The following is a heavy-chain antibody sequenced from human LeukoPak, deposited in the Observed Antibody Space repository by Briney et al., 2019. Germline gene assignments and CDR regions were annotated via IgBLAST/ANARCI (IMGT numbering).Heavy chain of an antibody. CDR2: MYYSGST. Sequence: SETLSLTCTVFGGSISSSGYYWGWIRQPPGKGLEWIGSMYYSGSTYYNPSLKSRVTISEDTSKNQFSLKLSSVTAADTAVYYCARGARAASNNWFDPWGQGTLVTVSS. J-gene: IGHJ5*02. CDR1: GGSISSSGYY. V-gene: IGHV4-39*07. D-gene: IGHD2-15*01. CDR3: ARGARAASNNWFDP.